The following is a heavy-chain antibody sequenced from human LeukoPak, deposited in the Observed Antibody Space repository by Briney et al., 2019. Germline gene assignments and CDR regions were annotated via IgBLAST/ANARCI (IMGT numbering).Heavy chain of an antibody. V-gene: IGHV3-23*01. D-gene: IGHD3-22*01. CDR2: ISGSGGST. CDR3: AKLSGLLPYYYDSSGSDY. Sequence: GGSLRLSCAASGFTFSSYAMSWVRQAPGKGLEWVSAISGSGGSTYYADSVKGRFTISRDNSKNTLYLQMNSLRAEDTAVYYCAKLSGLLPYYYDSSGSDYWDQGTLVTVSS. CDR1: GFTFSSYA. J-gene: IGHJ4*02.